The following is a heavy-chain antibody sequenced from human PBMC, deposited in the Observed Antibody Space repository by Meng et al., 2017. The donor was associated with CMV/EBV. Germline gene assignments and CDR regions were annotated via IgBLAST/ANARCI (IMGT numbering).Heavy chain of an antibody. D-gene: IGHD1-7*01. CDR3: ARTELELYFDY. Sequence: GESLKISCAASGFTFSSYSMNWVRQAPGKGLEWVSSISSSSSYIYYADSVKGRFTISRDNAKNSLYLQMNSLRAEDTAVYYCARTELELYFDYWGQGTLVTVSS. CDR1: GFTFSSYS. V-gene: IGHV3-21*01. CDR2: ISSSSSYI. J-gene: IGHJ4*02.